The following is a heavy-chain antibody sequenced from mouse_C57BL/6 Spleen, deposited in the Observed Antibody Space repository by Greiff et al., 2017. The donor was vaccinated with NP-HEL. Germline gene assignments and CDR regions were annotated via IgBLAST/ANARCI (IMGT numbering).Heavy chain of an antibody. D-gene: IGHD1-1*01. V-gene: IGHV1-47*01. CDR1: GYTFTTYP. CDR3: ARAPGSSSYWYFDV. Sequence: VKLVESGAELVKPGASVKMSCKASGYTFTTYPIEWMKQNHGKSLEWIGNFHPYNDDTKYNEKFKGKATLTVEKSSSTVYLELSRLTSDDSAVYYCARAPGSSSYWYFDVWGTGTTVTVSS. CDR2: FHPYNDDT. J-gene: IGHJ1*03.